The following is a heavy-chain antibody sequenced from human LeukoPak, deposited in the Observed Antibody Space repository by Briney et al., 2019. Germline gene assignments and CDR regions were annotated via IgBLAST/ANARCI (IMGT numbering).Heavy chain of an antibody. V-gene: IGHV3-15*01. J-gene: IGHJ4*02. CDR3: TTDRRN. CDR2: IKSRTSGGTR. CDR1: GFTFSNAW. D-gene: IGHD1-14*01. Sequence: GGSLRLSCATSGFTFSNAWMNWVRQGPGKGLEWVGRIKSRTSGGTRDYAAPVKGRFTISRDDSKNTLYLQMNSLKTEDTAVYYCTTDRRNWGQGTLVTVSS.